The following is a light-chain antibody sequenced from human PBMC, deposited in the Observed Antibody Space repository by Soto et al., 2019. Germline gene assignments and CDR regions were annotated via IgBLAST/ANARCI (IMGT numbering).Light chain of an antibody. V-gene: IGKV1-5*03. J-gene: IGKJ1*01. CDR1: QTISSW. CDR3: QYYNDYCWT. CDR2: KTS. Sequence: DIQLTQSPSTLSASVGDRVTITCRASQTISSWLAWYQQKPGKAPNLLIYKTSNLESGVPSRFSGSGSGTEFTLTSSSLQPDDVATYYCQYYNDYCWTFGQGTKVEIK.